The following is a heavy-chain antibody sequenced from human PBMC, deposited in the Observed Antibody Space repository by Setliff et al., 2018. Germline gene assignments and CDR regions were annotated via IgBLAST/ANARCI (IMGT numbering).Heavy chain of an antibody. D-gene: IGHD5-18*01. J-gene: IGHJ6*03. CDR2: TIPSFGST. Sequence: SVKVSCKASGGTFSSYGISWVRQAPGQGLEWMGGTIPSFGSTNYAQKFQGRVTIITGESTSTAYMELSSLRTEDSAVYYCAREGVDTRSSTDYRYYMDVWGKGTTVTVSS. V-gene: IGHV1-69*05. CDR1: GGTFSSYG. CDR3: AREGVDTRSSTDYRYYMDV.